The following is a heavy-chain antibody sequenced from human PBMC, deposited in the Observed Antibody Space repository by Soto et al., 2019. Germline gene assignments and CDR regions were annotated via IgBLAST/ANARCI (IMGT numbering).Heavy chain of an antibody. Sequence: GESLKISCKGSGYSFTSYWIGWVRQMPGKGLEWMGIIYPGDSDTRYSPSFQGQVTISADKSISTAYLQWSSLKASDTAMYYCARRRSSGWYGSYYYGMDVWGQGATVTVSS. CDR2: IYPGDSDT. D-gene: IGHD6-19*01. CDR3: ARRRSSGWYGSYYYGMDV. J-gene: IGHJ6*02. V-gene: IGHV5-51*01. CDR1: GYSFTSYW.